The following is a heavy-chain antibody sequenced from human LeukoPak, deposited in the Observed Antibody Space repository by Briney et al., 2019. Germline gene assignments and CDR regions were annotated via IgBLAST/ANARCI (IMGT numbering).Heavy chain of an antibody. D-gene: IGHD3-10*01. CDR1: GYTFTSYG. Sequence: ASVKVSCKASGYTFTSYGISWVRQAPGQGLEWMGWISTYNGNTNNAQKPQGKVTMTTDTSTSTAYIELRSLRSDDTAVYSCATSYGSGSYYTQSYYYDGMDVWGKGTPVTVSS. CDR3: ATSYGSGSYYTQSYYYDGMDV. V-gene: IGHV1-18*04. CDR2: ISTYNGNT. J-gene: IGHJ6*04.